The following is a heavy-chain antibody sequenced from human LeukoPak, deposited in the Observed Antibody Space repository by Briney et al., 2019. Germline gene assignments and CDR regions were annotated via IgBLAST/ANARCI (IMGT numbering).Heavy chain of an antibody. J-gene: IGHJ4*02. CDR2: INHSGST. CDR1: GGSFSGYY. D-gene: IGHD3-9*01. V-gene: IGHV4-34*01. CDR3: ARGPYYDILAGYYRGHYYFDY. Sequence: SETLSLTCAVYGGSFSGYYWSWIRQPPGKGLEWIGEINHSGSTNYNPSLKSRVTISVDTSKNQFSLKLSCVTAADTAVYYCARGPYYDILAGYYRGHYYFDYWGQGTLVTVSS.